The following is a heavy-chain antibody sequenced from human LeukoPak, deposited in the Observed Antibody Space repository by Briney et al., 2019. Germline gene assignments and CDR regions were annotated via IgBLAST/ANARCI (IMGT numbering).Heavy chain of an antibody. CDR2: ISWNSDTR. CDR1: GFTFDDYA. V-gene: IGHV3-9*01. D-gene: IGHD3-16*01. CDR3: ITNRGGDTGYGNFDY. J-gene: IGHJ4*02. Sequence: GGSLRLSCAASGFTFDDYAVHWVRQVPGKGLEWVAGISWNSDTRGYVDSVKGRFTISRDNARNSLYLQMNSLRAEDTALYYCITNRGGDTGYGNFDYWGQGTLVTVSS.